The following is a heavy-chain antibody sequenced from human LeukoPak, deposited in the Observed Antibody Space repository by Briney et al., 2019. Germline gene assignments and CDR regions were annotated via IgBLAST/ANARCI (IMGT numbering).Heavy chain of an antibody. CDR1: GGSFIGYY. V-gene: IGHV4-34*01. CDR2: INQSGST. Sequence: SGALSVTCAVYGGSFIGYYWSGIRQPPGKGLEGMGEINQSGSTKYNPSLKSRVTISADTSKNQFSLKLSSVTAADTAVYYCARDAAPYYYSSGIFRKNNWFDHWGQGTLVTVSS. J-gene: IGHJ5*02. D-gene: IGHD3-10*01. CDR3: ARDAAPYYYSSGIFRKNNWFDH.